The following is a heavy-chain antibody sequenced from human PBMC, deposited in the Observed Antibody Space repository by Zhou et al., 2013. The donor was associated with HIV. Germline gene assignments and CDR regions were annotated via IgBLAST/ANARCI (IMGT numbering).Heavy chain of an antibody. V-gene: IGHV1-2*02. CDR1: GYTLTTSD. J-gene: IGHJ1*01. CDR2: INPTSGGT. CDR3: ARGGSSGEYFQH. Sequence: QVQLVQSGAEVKKPGASVKVSCKASGYTLTTSDLHWVRQASGQGLEWMGWINPTSGGTEYAQKLQGRVTMTRDTSISTAYMELSRLTSDDTAVYYCARGGSSGEYFQHWGQGTLVTVSS. D-gene: IGHD1-26*01.